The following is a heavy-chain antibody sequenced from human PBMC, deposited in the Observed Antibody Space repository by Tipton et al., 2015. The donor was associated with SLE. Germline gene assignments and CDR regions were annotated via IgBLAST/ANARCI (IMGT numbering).Heavy chain of an antibody. CDR2: INPNSGGT. CDR1: GYTFTGYY. Sequence: QLVQSGAEVKKPGASVKVSCKASGYTFTGYYMHWVRQAPGQGLEWMGRINPNSGGTNYAQKFQGRVTMTRDTSISTAYMELSRLRSDDTAVYYCARDPLYSSSPPFDYWGPGTLVTVSS. CDR3: ARDPLYSSSPPFDY. J-gene: IGHJ4*02. V-gene: IGHV1-2*06. D-gene: IGHD6-6*01.